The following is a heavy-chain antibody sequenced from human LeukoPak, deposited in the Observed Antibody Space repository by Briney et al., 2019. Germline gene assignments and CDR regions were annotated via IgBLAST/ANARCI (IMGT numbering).Heavy chain of an antibody. CDR1: GFTFRNYA. CDR3: AREERGLAIDY. CDR2: ISSSDGST. Sequence: PGGSLRLSCAASGFTFRNYAMHWVRQAPGKXLEYVSAISSSDGSTYYANSVKGRFTISRDNSKNTLYLQMGSLRVEDMAVYYCAREERGLAIDYWGQGTLVTVSS. D-gene: IGHD3/OR15-3a*01. V-gene: IGHV3-64*01. J-gene: IGHJ4*02.